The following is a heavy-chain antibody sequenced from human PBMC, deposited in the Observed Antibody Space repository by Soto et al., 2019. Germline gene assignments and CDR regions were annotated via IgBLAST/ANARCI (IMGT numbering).Heavy chain of an antibody. CDR1: GDSITSSTYY. J-gene: IGHJ4*02. D-gene: IGHD5-18*01. V-gene: IGHV4-39*02. CDR3: ARVRGALAMVTHYCDY. CDR2: IYHSGST. Sequence: SETPSLTRTVSGDSITSSTYYWGWLRRSPGKGLEWIGNIYHSGSTYYNPSLKSRVTISVDKSKNHFSLNLNSVTAADTAVYYCARVRGALAMVTHYCDYWGQGTLVSGS.